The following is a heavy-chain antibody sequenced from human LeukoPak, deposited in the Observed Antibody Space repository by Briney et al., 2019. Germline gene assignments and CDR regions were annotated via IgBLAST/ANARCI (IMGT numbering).Heavy chain of an antibody. J-gene: IGHJ5*02. CDR1: VGSLRISSDY. Sequence: SETLSLTCTVSVGSLRISSDYWGWVLQPPGNVLWSHAYMYDSENTNHNPSRTGRLPQAVATSKTQFSLKLSTVTAADTAVCYCARGGWLGDDIGFETWGQGTLVSVSS. CDR3: ARGGWLGDDIGFET. V-gene: IGHV4-61*01. CDR2: MYDSENT. D-gene: IGHD3-10*01.